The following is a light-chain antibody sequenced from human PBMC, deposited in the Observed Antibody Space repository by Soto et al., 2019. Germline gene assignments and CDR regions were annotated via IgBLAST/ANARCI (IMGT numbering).Light chain of an antibody. CDR3: HQYGSSPVT. CDR2: GAS. J-gene: IGKJ1*01. CDR1: QSVSSN. V-gene: IGKV3-15*01. Sequence: EIVMTQSPATLSVSPGERATLSCRASQSVSSNLAWYQQKPGQAPRLLIYGASTRATGIPARFSGSGSGTEFTLTISRLEPEDFAVYYCHQYGSSPVTFGQGTKVDIK.